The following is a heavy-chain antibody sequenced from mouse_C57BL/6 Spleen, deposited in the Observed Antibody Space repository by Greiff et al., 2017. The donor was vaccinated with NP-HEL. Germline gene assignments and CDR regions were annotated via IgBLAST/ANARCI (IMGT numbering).Heavy chain of an antibody. CDR3: ARGSYSKGGYYFDY. D-gene: IGHD2-5*01. Sequence: QVQLQQSGPELVKPGASVKISCKASGYTFTDYYINWVKQRPGQGLEWIGWIFPGSGSTYYNEKFKGKATLTVDQSSSTAYMLLSSLTSEDSAVYFCARGSYSKGGYYFDYWGQGTTLTVSS. CDR2: IFPGSGST. CDR1: GYTFTDYY. J-gene: IGHJ2*01. V-gene: IGHV1-75*01.